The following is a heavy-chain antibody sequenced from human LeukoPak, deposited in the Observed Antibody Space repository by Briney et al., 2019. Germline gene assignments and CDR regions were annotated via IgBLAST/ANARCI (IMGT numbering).Heavy chain of an antibody. CDR2: IYPGDSDT. J-gene: IGHJ4*02. D-gene: IGHD2-2*01. Sequence: GESLKISCKGSGYSFTSYWIGWVRQMPGKGLEWMGIIYPGDSDTRYRPSFQGQVTISADKSISTAYLQWSSLKASDTAMYYCARLYRPEDCSSTSCYGPPLWWGQGTLVTVSS. V-gene: IGHV5-51*01. CDR1: GYSFTSYW. CDR3: ARLYRPEDCSSTSCYGPPLW.